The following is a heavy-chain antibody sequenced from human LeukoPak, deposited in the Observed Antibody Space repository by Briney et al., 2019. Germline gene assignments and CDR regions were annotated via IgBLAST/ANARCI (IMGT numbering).Heavy chain of an antibody. D-gene: IGHD2-2*01. CDR2: ISYDGSNK. CDR3: AGFVVVPAAFDY. V-gene: IGHV3-30*03. Sequence: PGGSLILSCAASGFTFSIYGMHWVRQAPGKGLEWVAVISYDGSNKYYADSVKGRFTISRDNSKNTLYLQMNSLRAEDTAVYYCAGFVVVPAAFDYWGQGTLVTASS. J-gene: IGHJ4*02. CDR1: GFTFSIYG.